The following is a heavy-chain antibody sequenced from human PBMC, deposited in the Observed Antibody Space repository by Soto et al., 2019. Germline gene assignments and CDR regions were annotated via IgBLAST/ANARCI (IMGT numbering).Heavy chain of an antibody. D-gene: IGHD4-17*01. V-gene: IGHV4-34*01. CDR2: INHSGST. CDR3: ARANYGGWFDP. J-gene: IGHJ5*02. CDR1: GGSFSGYY. Sequence: QVQLQQWGAGLLKPSETLSLTCAVYGGSFSGYYWRWIREPPGKGLELIGEINHSGSTNYNPSLKSRVTISVDTSKHQCALKLSSVTAADTAVYYCARANYGGWFDPWGQGTLVTVSS.